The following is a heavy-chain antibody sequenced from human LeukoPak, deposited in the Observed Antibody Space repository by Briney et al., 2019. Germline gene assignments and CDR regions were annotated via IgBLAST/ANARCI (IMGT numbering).Heavy chain of an antibody. V-gene: IGHV4-34*01. CDR2: INHSGST. D-gene: IGHD3-3*01. CDR3: ARGNLYYDFWSGYYSSDPYYFDY. CDR1: GGSFSGYY. Sequence: SETLSLTCAVYGGSFSGYYWSWIRQPPGKGLEWIGEINHSGSTNYSPSLKSRVTISVDTSKNQFSLKLSSVTAADTAVYYCARGNLYYDFWSGYYSSDPYYFDYCGQGTLVTVSS. J-gene: IGHJ4*02.